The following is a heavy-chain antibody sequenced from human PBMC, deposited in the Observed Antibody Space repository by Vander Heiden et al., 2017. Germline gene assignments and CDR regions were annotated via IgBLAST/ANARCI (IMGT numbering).Heavy chain of an antibody. CDR3: TTDPNSSAYYYYYYGMHV. CDR1: GFTFNNAW. V-gene: IGHV3-15*07. CDR2: IKSKTDGETT. J-gene: IGHJ6*02. D-gene: IGHD3-22*01. Sequence: EVQLVESGGGLVKPGGSLRVSWEGSGFTFNNAWMNWVRRAPGKGLEWVGRIKSKTDGETTDYAAPVKGRFTVSRDDSKNTLYLQMNSLKTEDTAVYYCTTDPNSSAYYYYYYGMHVWGQGTTVTVSS.